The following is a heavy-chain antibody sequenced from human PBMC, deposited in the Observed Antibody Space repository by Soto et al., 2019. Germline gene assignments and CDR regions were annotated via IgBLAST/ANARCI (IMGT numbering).Heavy chain of an antibody. V-gene: IGHV3-48*03. CDR3: ARTRGYYYDSSGYYST. D-gene: IGHD3-22*01. J-gene: IGHJ5*02. CDR2: ISSSGSTI. CDR1: GFTFSSYE. Sequence: LRLSCAASGFTFSSYEMNWVRQAPGKGLEWVSYISSSGSTIYCADSVKGRFTISRDNAKNSLHLQMNSLRAEDTAVYYCARTRGYYYDSSGYYSTWGQGTLVTVSS.